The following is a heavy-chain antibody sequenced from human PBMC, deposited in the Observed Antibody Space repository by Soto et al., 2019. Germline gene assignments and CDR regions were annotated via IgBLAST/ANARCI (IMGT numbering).Heavy chain of an antibody. J-gene: IGHJ4*02. CDR2: ISGSGGST. CDR1: GFTLSSYA. Sequence: EVQLLESGGGLVQPGGSLRLSCAASGFTLSSYAMSWVRQAPGKGLEWVSAISGSGGSTYYADSVKGRFTISRDNSKNTLYLQMNSLRAEDTAVYYCANVYSYCGGDCYPSSTNFDYWGQGTLVTVSS. CDR3: ANVYSYCGGDCYPSSTNFDY. V-gene: IGHV3-23*01. D-gene: IGHD2-21*02.